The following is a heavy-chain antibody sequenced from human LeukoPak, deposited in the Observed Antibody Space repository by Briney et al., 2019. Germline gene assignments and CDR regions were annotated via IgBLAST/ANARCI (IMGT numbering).Heavy chain of an antibody. J-gene: IGHJ1*01. D-gene: IGHD2-21*01. CDR3: AKTEGIPTAEYFQH. Sequence: GGSLRLSCTASRFTFSTYAMSWVRQAPGKGLEWVSTISGSGGSTYYADSVKGRFTISRDNSKNTLYLQMNSLRAEDTAVYYCAKTEGIPTAEYFQHWGQGTLVTVSS. CDR2: ISGSGGST. CDR1: RFTFSTYA. V-gene: IGHV3-23*01.